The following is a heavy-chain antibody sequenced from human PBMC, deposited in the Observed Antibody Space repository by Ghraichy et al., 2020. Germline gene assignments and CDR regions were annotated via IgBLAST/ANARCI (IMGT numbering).Heavy chain of an antibody. V-gene: IGHV4-38-2*01. J-gene: IGHJ4*02. CDR1: GFPISNCYY. CDR3: ARGDPASWTAFFDH. D-gene: IGHD2-2*01. Sequence: SETLSLTCAVSGFPISNCYYWGWVRQAPGKGLEWIASISRIGVTHHNPSLKRRVTLSIDTSKNQFSLDLSDVTAADTALYYCARGDPASWTAFFDHWGQGILASVSS. CDR2: ISRIGVT.